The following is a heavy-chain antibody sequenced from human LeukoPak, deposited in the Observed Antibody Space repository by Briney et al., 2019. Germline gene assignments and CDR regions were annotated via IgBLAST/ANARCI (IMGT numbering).Heavy chain of an antibody. Sequence: ASVKLSCKASGYTFTGYYMQWVRQAPGQGLEWMGRINLNSGGTNYAQKFQGRVTMTRDTSISRAYMELSRLRSDDTAVYYYAREFGRVPYDHHTGSYYNPDAFDIWGPGTMVTVSS. D-gene: IGHD3-10*01. J-gene: IGHJ3*02. CDR3: AREFGRVPYDHHTGSYYNPDAFDI. CDR1: GYTFTGYY. CDR2: INLNSGGT. V-gene: IGHV1-2*06.